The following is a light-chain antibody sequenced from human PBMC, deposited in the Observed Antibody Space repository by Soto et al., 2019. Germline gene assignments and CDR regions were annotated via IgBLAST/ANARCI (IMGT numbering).Light chain of an antibody. CDR1: EIVLYNSNKKSY. V-gene: IGKV4-1*01. Sequence: DIVMTQSPDSLALSVGERATITCKSIEIVLYNSNKKSYLAWYQQKPRQPPRLLIYWASTRESEVPDRFSGSGSGTDFTLTISSLQAEDVAIYYCQQYYSIPLTFGGGTKVDIK. CDR2: WAS. J-gene: IGKJ4*01. CDR3: QQYYSIPLT.